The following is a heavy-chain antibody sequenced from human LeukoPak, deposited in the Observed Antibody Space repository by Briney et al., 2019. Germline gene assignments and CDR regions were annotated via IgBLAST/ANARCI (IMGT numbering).Heavy chain of an antibody. J-gene: IGHJ5*02. CDR2: FNHSGST. Sequence: SETLSLTWAFYGGFFSGYYWCWIRQSPGKGLEWIGEFNHSGSTKYNPSLKSQVTISVDTSKNQFSLKLSYVTAADTAVYYCARKGRNYYGSGSYLRVWFDPWGQGTLVTVSS. D-gene: IGHD3-10*01. V-gene: IGHV4-34*01. CDR1: GGFFSGYY. CDR3: ARKGRNYYGSGSYLRVWFDP.